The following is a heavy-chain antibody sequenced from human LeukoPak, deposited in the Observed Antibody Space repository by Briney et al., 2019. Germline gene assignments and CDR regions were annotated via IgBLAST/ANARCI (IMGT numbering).Heavy chain of an antibody. CDR2: ISSSSSYI. CDR1: GFTFSSYS. Sequence: GGSLRLSCAASGFTFSSYSMNWVRQAPGKGLEWVSSISSSSSYIYYADSVKGRFTISRDNAKNSLYLQMNSLRAEDTAVYYCAREGSSSRGNLNWFDPWGQGTLVTVSS. V-gene: IGHV3-21*01. D-gene: IGHD6-6*01. J-gene: IGHJ5*02. CDR3: AREGSSSRGNLNWFDP.